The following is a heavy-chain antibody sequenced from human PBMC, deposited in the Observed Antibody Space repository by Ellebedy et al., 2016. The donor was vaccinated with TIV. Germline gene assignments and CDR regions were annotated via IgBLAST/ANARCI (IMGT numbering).Heavy chain of an antibody. D-gene: IGHD1-26*01. CDR3: ARRRGSYSFDY. J-gene: IGHJ4*02. Sequence: PGGSLRLSCVVSGFTLSSYWMSWVRQAPGKGLEWVANINNGGSEKYYVDSVKGRFTISRDNAKNSLYLQMSSLRVEDTAMYYCARRRGSYSFDYWGQGALVTVSS. CDR2: INNGGSEK. V-gene: IGHV3-7*03. CDR1: GFTLSSYW.